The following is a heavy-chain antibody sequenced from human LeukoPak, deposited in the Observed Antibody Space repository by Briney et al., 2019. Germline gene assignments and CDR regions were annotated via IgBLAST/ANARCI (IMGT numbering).Heavy chain of an antibody. V-gene: IGHV3-74*01. Sequence: PGGSLRLSCAASGFTFSSYWMHWVRQAPGKGLVWVSRITSDGSSTSYADSVRGRFTIPRDNAKNTLYLQMNSLRAEDTAVYCCARDGGDDAFDIWGQGTMVTVSS. D-gene: IGHD3-10*01. J-gene: IGHJ3*02. CDR2: ITSDGSST. CDR1: GFTFSSYW. CDR3: ARDGGDDAFDI.